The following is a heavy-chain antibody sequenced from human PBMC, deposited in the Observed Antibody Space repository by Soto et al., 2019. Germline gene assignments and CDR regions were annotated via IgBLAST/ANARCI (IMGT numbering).Heavy chain of an antibody. CDR2: IWHDGGEK. Sequence: QVQLVESGGGVVQPGRSLRLSCTASGFTLSDCGMHWVRQAPGKGLEWVAVIWHDGGEKYYADSVTGRFTISRDNSKNTVHLQIDSLGTEDTALYYCAIDPGRDSPIDDWGQGTLVTVSS. J-gene: IGHJ4*02. CDR3: AIDPGRDSPIDD. D-gene: IGHD3-22*01. CDR1: GFTLSDCG. V-gene: IGHV3-33*01.